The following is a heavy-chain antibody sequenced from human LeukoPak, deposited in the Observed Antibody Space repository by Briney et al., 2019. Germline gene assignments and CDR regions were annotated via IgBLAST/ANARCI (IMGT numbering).Heavy chain of an antibody. V-gene: IGHV3-7*03. Sequence: PGGSLRLFCAASGFTFSSYWMTWVRQAPGKGLEWVANIKRDGSAKYYVDSVKGRFTVSRDNAENSLYLQMNSLRAEDTAVYYCARISATPFDPWGQGTLVTVSS. D-gene: IGHD2-15*01. CDR2: IKRDGSAK. J-gene: IGHJ5*02. CDR3: ARISATPFDP. CDR1: GFTFSSYW.